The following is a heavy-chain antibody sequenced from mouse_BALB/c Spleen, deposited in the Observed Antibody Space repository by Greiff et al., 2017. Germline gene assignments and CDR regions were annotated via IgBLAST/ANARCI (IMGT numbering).Heavy chain of an antibody. J-gene: IGHJ2*01. D-gene: IGHD2-3*01. Sequence: LQQPGSELVRPGASVKLSCKASGYTFTSYWMHWVKQRPGQGLEWIGNIYPGSGSTNYDEKFKSKATLTVDTSSSTAYMQLSSLTSEDSAVYYCTNDGYYDYFDYWGQGTTLTVSS. V-gene: IGHV1S22*01. CDR2: IYPGSGST. CDR1: GYTFTSYW. CDR3: TNDGYYDYFDY.